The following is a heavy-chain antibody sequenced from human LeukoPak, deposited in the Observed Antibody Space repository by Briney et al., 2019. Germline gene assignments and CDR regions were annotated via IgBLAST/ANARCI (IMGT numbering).Heavy chain of an antibody. CDR3: ARVMIYDFWSGYYPADYYVDY. CDR2: ISAYNGNK. J-gene: IGHJ4*01. CDR1: GYTFTSCG. D-gene: IGHD3-3*01. Sequence: GASVKVSCKASGYTFTSCGISWVRQAPGQGCEWMGWISAYNGNKNYAQKLQGRVTMTTDTSTSTDYMEMRSLRSDDTAVYYCARVMIYDFWSGYYPADYYVDYWGHGTLVTVSS. V-gene: IGHV1-18*01.